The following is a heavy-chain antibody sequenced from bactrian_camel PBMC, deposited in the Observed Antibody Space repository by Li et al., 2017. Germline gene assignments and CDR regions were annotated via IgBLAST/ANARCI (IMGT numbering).Heavy chain of an antibody. CDR2: ISADGTVT. CDR3: ATRDSGAPWSLAA. V-gene: IGHV3S63*01. CDR1: GLTYVTYV. J-gene: IGHJ6*01. D-gene: IGHD4*01. Sequence: HVQLVESGGGLVQAGGSLRLSCTASGLTYVTYVMGWFRQAPGKEREGVSCISADGTVTNYAESVKGRFTISRDNANNTVYLQVNGLKPEDTALYYCATRDSGAPWSLAAWGQGTQVTVS.